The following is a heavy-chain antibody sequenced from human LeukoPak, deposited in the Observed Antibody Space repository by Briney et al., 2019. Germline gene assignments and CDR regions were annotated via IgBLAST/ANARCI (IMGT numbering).Heavy chain of an antibody. V-gene: IGHV1-2*02. CDR3: ARADRLHGGPYLIGP. J-gene: IGHJ5*02. Sequence: GPSVKVPCKPSGYSFTNYYMHWVRQPPAQGLEWMEWINPNSGGTSSAQKFQGRVTMTRDTSITTVYMEVNWLTSDDTAMYYCARADRLHGGPYLIGPWGQGTLVTVSS. D-gene: IGHD3-16*01. CDR2: INPNSGGT. CDR1: GYSFTNYY.